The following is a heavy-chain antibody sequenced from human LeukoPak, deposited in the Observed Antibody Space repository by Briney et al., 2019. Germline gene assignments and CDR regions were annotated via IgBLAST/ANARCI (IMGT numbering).Heavy chain of an antibody. CDR3: ARDRFRPAAYDY. CDR1: GGSFSGYY. CDR2: INHSGST. Sequence: SETLSLTCAVYGGSFSGYYWSWIRQPPGKGLEWIGEINHSGSTNYNPSLKSRVTISVDTSKNQFSLKLSSVTAADTAVYYCARDRFRPAAYDYWGQGTLVTVSS. J-gene: IGHJ4*02. D-gene: IGHD2-2*01. V-gene: IGHV4-34*01.